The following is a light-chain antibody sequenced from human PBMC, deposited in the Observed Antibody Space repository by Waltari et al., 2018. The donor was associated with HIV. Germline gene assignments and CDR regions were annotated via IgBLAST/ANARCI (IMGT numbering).Light chain of an antibody. V-gene: IGLV2-23*02. CDR2: EVT. CDR1: NSNVASYTL. CDR3: CSYTGTNPFLL. J-gene: IGLJ2*01. Sequence: QSALTQPASVSGSPGQSVTISCTGTNSNVASYTLISWSQQHPGIATKVIIYEVTQRPSGVSSRFSGAKSGNTASLTISGLQAEDEANYYCCSYTGTNPFLLFGGGTKLTVL.